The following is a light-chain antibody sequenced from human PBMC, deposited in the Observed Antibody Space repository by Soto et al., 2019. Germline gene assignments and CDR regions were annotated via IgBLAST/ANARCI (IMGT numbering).Light chain of an antibody. CDR1: SSNVGGYNL. CDR2: EGS. Sequence: QSVLTQPPSVSGSPGQSITISCTGTSSNVGGYNLVSWYQQHPGKAPKLMIYEGSKRPSGVANRFSGSKSGNTASLTISGLQAEDEADYYCCSYAGSSTLVVFGGGTKLTVL. V-gene: IGLV2-23*01. CDR3: CSYAGSSTLVV. J-gene: IGLJ2*01.